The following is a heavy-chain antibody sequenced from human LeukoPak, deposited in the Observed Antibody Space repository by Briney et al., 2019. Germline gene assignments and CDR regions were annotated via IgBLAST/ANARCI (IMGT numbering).Heavy chain of an antibody. D-gene: IGHD1-20*01. Sequence: TLSLTCTVSGGSISSYYWSWIRQPPGKALEWLALIDWDDDKYYSTSLKTRLTISKDTSKNQVVLTMTNMDPVDTATYYCALCITGTINWFDPWGQGTLVTVSS. CDR1: GGSISSYY. J-gene: IGHJ5*02. CDR3: ALCITGTINWFDP. V-gene: IGHV2-70*18. CDR2: IDWDDDK.